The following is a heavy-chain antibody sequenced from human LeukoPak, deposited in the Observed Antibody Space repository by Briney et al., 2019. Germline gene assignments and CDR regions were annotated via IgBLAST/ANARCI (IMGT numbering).Heavy chain of an antibody. V-gene: IGHV3-43*01. CDR2: ISWDGSST. D-gene: IGHD1-1*01. CDR1: GFTFDDT. CDR3: VKDRSTSGVSEFDC. Sequence: PGGSLRLSCAASGFTFDDTMHWVRQVPGKGLEGVSFISWDGSSTYYVDSVKGRFIISRDNRKNSLYLQMNSLRTEDTALYYCVKDRSTSGVSEFDCWGQGTLVTVSS. J-gene: IGHJ4*02.